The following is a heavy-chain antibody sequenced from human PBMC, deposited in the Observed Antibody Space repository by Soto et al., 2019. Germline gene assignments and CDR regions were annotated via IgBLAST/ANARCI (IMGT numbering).Heavy chain of an antibody. V-gene: IGHV3-15*01. J-gene: IGHJ6*03. CDR3: TTGRLDYYGNSYMDL. CDR1: GYAFDVAW. CDR2: IKSKPDGGTT. Sequence: GSLRLSCAVSGYAFDVAWMNWVRQAPGKGLEWVGHIKSKPDGGTTGYAAPVKGRFTISRDDSTSTLYLQMNSLRTEDTGVYYCTTGRLDYYGNSYMDLWGKGTTVTVSS. D-gene: IGHD3-22*01.